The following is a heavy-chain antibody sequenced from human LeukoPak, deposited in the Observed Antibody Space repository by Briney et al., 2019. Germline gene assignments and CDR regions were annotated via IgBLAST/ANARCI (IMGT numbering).Heavy chain of an antibody. Sequence: PGGSLRLSCAASGXTFSSYWLSWVRQAPGKGLEWVANINQDGSEKYSVDSVKGRFTISRDNAKNSLYLQMNSLRAEDTAVYYCAREYYSDSSGSDYWGQGTLVTVSS. CDR2: INQDGSEK. CDR1: GXTFSSYW. CDR3: AREYYSDSSGSDY. J-gene: IGHJ4*02. D-gene: IGHD3-22*01. V-gene: IGHV3-7*05.